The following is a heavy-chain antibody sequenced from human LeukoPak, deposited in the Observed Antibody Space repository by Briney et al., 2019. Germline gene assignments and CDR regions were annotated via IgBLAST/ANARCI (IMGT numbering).Heavy chain of an antibody. CDR2: ISGSGGST. V-gene: IGHV3-23*01. J-gene: IGHJ4*02. CDR1: GLPVNSYA. D-gene: IGHD6-13*01. Sequence: LRLSCPVSGLPVNSYAMGGFLKATGKGLEWVSVISGSGGSTYYADSVKGRSTISRDNSKNTLYLQVSSLRAEDTAVYYCAKTRSSSWYGFDFWGQGTLVTVSS. CDR3: AKTRSSSWYGFDF.